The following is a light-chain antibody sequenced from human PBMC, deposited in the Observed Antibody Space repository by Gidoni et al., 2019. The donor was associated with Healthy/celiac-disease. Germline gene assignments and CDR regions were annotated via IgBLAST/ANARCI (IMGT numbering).Light chain of an antibody. Sequence: DIQMTQSPSSLSASVGDRVTITCRASQSISSYLNWYQQKPGKAPKLLIYAASSLQSGVPSRFSGSGSGTDFTLNISSLQPEDFATYYGQQSYSTPFTFGPGTKVEIK. V-gene: IGKV1-39*01. CDR3: QQSYSTPFT. CDR1: QSISSY. J-gene: IGKJ3*01. CDR2: AAS.